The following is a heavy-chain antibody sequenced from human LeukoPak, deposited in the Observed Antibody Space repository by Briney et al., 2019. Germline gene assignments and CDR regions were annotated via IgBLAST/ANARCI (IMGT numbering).Heavy chain of an antibody. J-gene: IGHJ4*02. Sequence: GGSLRLSCTASGFTFGDYAMTWVRQAPGRGLEWVGFIRSKIYGGTPEYAASVKGRFTISRDDSKGVAYLQMNSLKTEDTAVYYCTRDQTPYYWGQGTLVTVSS. CDR2: IRSKIYGGTP. V-gene: IGHV3-49*04. CDR3: TRDQTPYY. CDR1: GFTFGDYA.